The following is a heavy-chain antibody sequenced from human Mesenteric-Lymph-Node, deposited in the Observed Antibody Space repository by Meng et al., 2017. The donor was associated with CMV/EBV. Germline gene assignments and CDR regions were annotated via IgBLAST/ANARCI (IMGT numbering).Heavy chain of an antibody. D-gene: IGHD3-9*01. CDR1: GGSLSGYY. Sequence: SETLSLTCAVSGGSLSGYYWSWIRQPPGKGLEWIGEINHPGSTNYNPTLQSRVTISVDTSKNQFSLKLSSVTAADTAVYYCARHGFYDSDAFDIWGQGTMVTVSS. CDR3: ARHGFYDSDAFDI. CDR2: INHPGST. J-gene: IGHJ3*02. V-gene: IGHV4-34*01.